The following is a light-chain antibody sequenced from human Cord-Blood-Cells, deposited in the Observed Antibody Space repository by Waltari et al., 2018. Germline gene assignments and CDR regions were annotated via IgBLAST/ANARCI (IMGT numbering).Light chain of an antibody. CDR3: SSYTSSSTPVV. V-gene: IGLV2-14*01. CDR2: DVS. CDR1: SSDVGGYNY. Sequence: QSALTQPAAVSGSPGQSITISCTGTSSDVGGYNYDPWYQQHPGKAPQLMISDVSNRPSGVSNRFSGSKSGNTASLTISGLQAEDEADYYCSSYTSSSTPVVFGGGTKLTVL. J-gene: IGLJ2*01.